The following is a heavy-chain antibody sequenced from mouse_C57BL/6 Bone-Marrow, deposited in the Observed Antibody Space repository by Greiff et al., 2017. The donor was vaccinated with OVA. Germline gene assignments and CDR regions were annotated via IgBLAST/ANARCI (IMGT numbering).Heavy chain of an antibody. V-gene: IGHV1-55*01. Sequence: QVQLQQPGAELVKPGASVKMSCKASGYTFTSYWITWVKQRPGQGLEWIGDIYPGSGSTNYNEKFKSKATLTVDTSSSTAYMQLSSLTSADSAVYYCARWGTVVATDYWGQGTTLTVSS. CDR1: GYTFTSYW. CDR3: ARWGTVVATDY. J-gene: IGHJ2*01. CDR2: IYPGSGST. D-gene: IGHD1-1*01.